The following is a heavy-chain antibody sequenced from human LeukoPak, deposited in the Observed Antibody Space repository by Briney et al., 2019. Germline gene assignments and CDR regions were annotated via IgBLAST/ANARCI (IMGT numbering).Heavy chain of an antibody. D-gene: IGHD2-2*01. V-gene: IGHV3-21*01. J-gene: IGHJ6*03. CDR3: ARDRALYCSSTSCPYYYYMDV. Sequence: GGSLRLSCAASGFTFSSYSMNWVRQAPGKGLEWVSSISSSSSYIYYADSVKGRFTISRDNAKNSLYLQMNSLRAEDTAVYYCARDRALYCSSTSCPYYYYMDVWGKGTTVTVSS. CDR1: GFTFSSYS. CDR2: ISSSSSYI.